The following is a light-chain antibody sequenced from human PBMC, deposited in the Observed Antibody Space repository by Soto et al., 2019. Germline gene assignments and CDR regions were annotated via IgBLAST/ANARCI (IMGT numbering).Light chain of an antibody. CDR3: AAWDDSLRV. CDR2: RNN. CDR1: SSNFGSNY. J-gene: IGLJ3*02. Sequence: QSVLTQPPSASGTPGQRVTISCSGSSSNFGSNYVYWYQQLPGTAPKLLIYRNNHRPSGVPDRFSGSKSGTSASLAISGLRSEDEADYYCAAWDDSLRVFGGGTKLIVL. V-gene: IGLV1-47*01.